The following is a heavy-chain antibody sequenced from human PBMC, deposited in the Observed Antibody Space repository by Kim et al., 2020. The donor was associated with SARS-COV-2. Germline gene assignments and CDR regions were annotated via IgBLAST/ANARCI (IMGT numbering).Heavy chain of an antibody. J-gene: IGHJ1*01. CDR1: GYTLTTYA. CDR3: ARLSGYLAFFQH. D-gene: IGHD3-3*01. Sequence: ASVKVSCKASGYTLTTYAMNRVRQAPGQGLEWVGWINTNTGDSTYAQGFTGRFVCSLDTSTHTAYLLTNKLRPEDTAVYFCARLSGYLAFFQHWGQGTLVAVS. V-gene: IGHV7-4-1*02. CDR2: INTNTGDS.